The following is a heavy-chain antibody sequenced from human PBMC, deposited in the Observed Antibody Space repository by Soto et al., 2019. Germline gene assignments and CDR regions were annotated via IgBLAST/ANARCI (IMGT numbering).Heavy chain of an antibody. CDR3: ARHRNSGYGPRGVYYYGMDV. CDR2: MNPNSGNT. Sequence: QVQLVQSGAEVKKPGASXXVSCKASGXTXXSXXXNWVRQATGQGXXXXXXMNPNSGNTGYAQKFQGRVTMTRNTSISTAYMELSSLRSEDTAVYYCARHRNSGYGPRGVYYYGMDVWGQGTTVTVSS. CDR1: GXTXXSXX. D-gene: IGHD5-12*01. J-gene: IGHJ6*02. V-gene: IGHV1-8*01.